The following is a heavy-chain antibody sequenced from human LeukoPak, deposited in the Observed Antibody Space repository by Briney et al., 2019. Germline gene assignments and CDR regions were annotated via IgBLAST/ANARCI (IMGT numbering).Heavy chain of an antibody. J-gene: IGHJ3*01. V-gene: IGHV3-7*01. CDR3: ARDASSGTYFSYAFDV. CDR1: DFSFSTNW. D-gene: IGHD1-26*01. Sequence: GGSLRLSCAASDFSFSTNWMSWVRQAPGKGLEWEANIKQDGSEVYYVDSVKGRFTISRDNAKNSLYLQMNTLRAEDTAIYYCARDASSGTYFSYAFDVWGLGTMVTVSS. CDR2: IKQDGSEV.